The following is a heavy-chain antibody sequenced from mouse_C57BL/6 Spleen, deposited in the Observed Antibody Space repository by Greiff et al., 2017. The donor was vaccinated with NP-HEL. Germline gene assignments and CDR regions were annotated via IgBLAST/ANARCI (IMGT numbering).Heavy chain of an antibody. V-gene: IGHV1-55*01. Sequence: VQLQQSGAELVKPGASVKMSCKASGYTFTSYWITWVKQRPGQGLEWIGDIYPGSGSTNYNENFKSKATLTGDTSSSTAYMQLSSLTSEDSAVYYCARDDYAWFAYWGQGTLVTVAA. D-gene: IGHD2-4*01. CDR1: GYTFTSYW. CDR2: IYPGSGST. J-gene: IGHJ3*01. CDR3: ARDDYAWFAY.